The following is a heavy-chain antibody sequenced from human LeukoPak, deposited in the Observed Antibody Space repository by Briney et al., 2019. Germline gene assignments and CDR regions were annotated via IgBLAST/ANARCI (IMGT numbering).Heavy chain of an antibody. CDR1: GYSFDNYW. Sequence: GESLRISCKGSGYSFDNYWITWLRQVPGKGLEWMGKIDLSDSYTNYSPSFQGHVTISADKSISTAYLQWSSLRDSDSAMYYCARHYYGSGSYSHFDYWGQGTLVTVSS. D-gene: IGHD3-10*01. J-gene: IGHJ4*02. CDR3: ARHYYGSGSYSHFDY. V-gene: IGHV5-10-1*01. CDR2: IDLSDSYT.